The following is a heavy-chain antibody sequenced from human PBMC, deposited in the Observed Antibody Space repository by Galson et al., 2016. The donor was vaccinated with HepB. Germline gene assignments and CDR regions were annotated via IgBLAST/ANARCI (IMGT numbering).Heavy chain of an antibody. D-gene: IGHD1-26*01. CDR3: ARHEPWDSNCYFDR. CDR2: TYPGDSDT. CDR1: GYDFTYYW. Sequence: QSGAEVTKPGESLRISCQGSGYDFTYYWIGWVRQMPGKGLEWMGITYPGDSDTRYNPSFQGQVTISADKSISTAYLQWTSLKASDTAIYYWARHEPWDSNCYFDRWGRGTLVTVSS. J-gene: IGHJ2*01. V-gene: IGHV5-51*01.